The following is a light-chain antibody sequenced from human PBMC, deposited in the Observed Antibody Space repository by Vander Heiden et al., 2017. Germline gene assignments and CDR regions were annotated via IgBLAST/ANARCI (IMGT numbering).Light chain of an antibody. CDR2: DDS. V-gene: IGLV3-21*02. CDR3: QVADRTSDNVV. Sequence: SYVLTQPPSVAVAPGQTARTTGWGNNVGVKSLNRSHQTPCQAPVLVFYDDSDRHSGTPEGISGSNSGTTATLTTSRVEAGDEADYYCQVADRTSDNVVFGGGTKLTVL. CDR1: NVGVKS. J-gene: IGLJ2*01.